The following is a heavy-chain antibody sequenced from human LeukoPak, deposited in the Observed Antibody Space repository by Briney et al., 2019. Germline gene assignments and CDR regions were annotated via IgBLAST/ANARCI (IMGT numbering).Heavy chain of an antibody. V-gene: IGHV4-59*01. J-gene: IGHJ4*02. CDR1: GGSISSYY. CDR3: ARYYDSSGYLHLDY. D-gene: IGHD3-22*01. Sequence: PSKTLSLTCTVSGGSISSYYWSWIRQPPGKGLEWIGYIYYSGSTNYNPSLKSRVTISVDTSKNQFSLKLSSVTAADTAVYYCARYYDSSGYLHLDYWGQGTLVTVSS. CDR2: IYYSGST.